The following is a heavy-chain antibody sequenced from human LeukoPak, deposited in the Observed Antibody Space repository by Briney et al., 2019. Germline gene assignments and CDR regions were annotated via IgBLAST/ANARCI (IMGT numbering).Heavy chain of an antibody. J-gene: IGHJ3*01. Sequence: GGSLRLSCTASGFTFSNYAITWVRQAPGKGLEWVSTISGHDALKYYVDSVRGRFTISRDNSKNTLYLQMNSLSAEDTAVYFCARCGGNWNCGGGRDVFDFWGQGTVVTVSS. CDR2: ISGHDALK. CDR3: ARCGGNWNCGGGRDVFDF. V-gene: IGHV3-23*01. CDR1: GFTFSNYA. D-gene: IGHD1-7*01.